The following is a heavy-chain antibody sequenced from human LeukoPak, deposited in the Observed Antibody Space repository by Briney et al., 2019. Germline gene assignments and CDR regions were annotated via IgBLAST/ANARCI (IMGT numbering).Heavy chain of an antibody. J-gene: IGHJ6*02. Sequence: PTETLSLTCTVSGGSISSYYWSWIRQPPGKGLEWIGYIYYSGSTYYNPSLKSRVTISVDTSKNQFSLKLSSVTAADTAVYYCARDKSITMVRGVISYGMDVWGQGTTVTVSS. CDR1: GGSISSYY. D-gene: IGHD3-10*01. V-gene: IGHV4-59*12. CDR3: ARDKSITMVRGVISYGMDV. CDR2: IYYSGST.